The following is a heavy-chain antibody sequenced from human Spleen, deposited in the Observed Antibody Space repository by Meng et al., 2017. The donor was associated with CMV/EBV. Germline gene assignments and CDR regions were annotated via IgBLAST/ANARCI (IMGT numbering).Heavy chain of an antibody. Sequence: SVKVSCKASGGTFSSYTISWVRQAPGQGLEWMGRIIPILGIANYAQKFQGRVTITADKSTSTAYMELSSLRSEDTAVYYCAKDKGGYSGSYYRYFDYWGQGTLVTVSS. J-gene: IGHJ4*02. D-gene: IGHD3-10*01. CDR2: IIPILGIA. CDR3: AKDKGGYSGSYYRYFDY. CDR1: GGTFSSYT. V-gene: IGHV1-69*04.